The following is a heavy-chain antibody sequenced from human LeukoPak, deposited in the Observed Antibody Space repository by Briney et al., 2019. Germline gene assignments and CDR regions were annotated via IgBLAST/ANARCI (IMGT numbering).Heavy chain of an antibody. CDR1: GYTFTSYY. V-gene: IGHV1-46*01. CDR2: INPSGGST. D-gene: IGHD2-2*01. Sequence: GSVKVSCKASGYTFTSYYMHWVRQAPGQGLEWMGIINPSGGSTSYAQKFQGRVTMTRDTSTSTVYMELSSLRSEDTAVYYCASVYCSSTSCYGFDYWGQGTLVTVSS. J-gene: IGHJ4*02. CDR3: ASVYCSSTSCYGFDY.